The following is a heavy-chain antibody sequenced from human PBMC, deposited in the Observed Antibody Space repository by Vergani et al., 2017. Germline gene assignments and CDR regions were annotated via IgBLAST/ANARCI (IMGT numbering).Heavy chain of an antibody. J-gene: IGHJ5*02. V-gene: IGHV4-39*07. Sequence: QLQLQESGPGLVKPSETLSLTCTVSGGSISSSSYYWGWIRQPPGKGLEWIGSIYYSGSTYYNPSLKSRVTISVDTSKNQFSLKLSSVTAADTAVYYCARQTSNCSSTSCYLSPKAKYWFDPWGQGTLVTVSS. CDR2: IYYSGST. CDR3: ARQTSNCSSTSCYLSPKAKYWFDP. CDR1: GGSISSSSYY. D-gene: IGHD2-2*01.